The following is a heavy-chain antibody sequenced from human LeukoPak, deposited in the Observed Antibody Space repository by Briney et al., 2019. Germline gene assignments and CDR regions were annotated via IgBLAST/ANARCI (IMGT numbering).Heavy chain of an antibody. CDR1: GYTFTSYG. V-gene: IGHV1-18*01. Sequence: ASVKVSCKASGYTFTSYGISWVRQAPGQGLEWMGWISAYNGNTNYAQKLQGRVTMTTDTSTSTAYMELRSLGSDDTAVYYCARLREGMIVVIFDYWGQGTLVTVSS. J-gene: IGHJ4*02. CDR3: ARLREGMIVVIFDY. D-gene: IGHD3-22*01. CDR2: ISAYNGNT.